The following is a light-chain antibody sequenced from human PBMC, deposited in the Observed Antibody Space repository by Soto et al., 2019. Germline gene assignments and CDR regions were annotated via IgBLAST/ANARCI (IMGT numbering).Light chain of an antibody. J-gene: IGKJ4*01. CDR3: QQYVSSPT. CDR2: GAS. V-gene: IGKV3-20*01. Sequence: EIVLTQSPGTLSLSPGERATLSCRASQSVSSSYLAWYQQKPGQAPRLLIYGASSRATGIPDRFSGSGSGTDFTLIISRLEPDDVAVYYCQQYVSSPTFGGGTKVEIK. CDR1: QSVSSSY.